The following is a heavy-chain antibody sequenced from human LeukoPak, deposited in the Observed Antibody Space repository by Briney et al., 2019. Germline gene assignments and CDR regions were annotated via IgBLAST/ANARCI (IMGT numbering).Heavy chain of an antibody. CDR2: IKQDGSQK. CDR3: ARHYDSTAYSLDY. D-gene: IGHD3-22*01. CDR1: GFTFSSCG. V-gene: IGHV3-7*01. Sequence: GGSLRLSCAASGFTFSSCGMHWVRQAPGKGLEWVANIKQDGSQKFYLDSVKGRFTISRDNAKESLFLQMNSLRAEDTAVYYCARHYDSTAYSLDYWGQGTLVTVSS. J-gene: IGHJ4*02.